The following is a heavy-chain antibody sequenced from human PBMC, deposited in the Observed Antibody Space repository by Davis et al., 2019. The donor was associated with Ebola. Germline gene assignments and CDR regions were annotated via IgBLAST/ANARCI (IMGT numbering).Heavy chain of an antibody. J-gene: IGHJ4*02. Sequence: GESLKIPCAASGITFSGPAMHRVRQASGNGLEWVGRIRSKANSYATAYAASVKGRFTISRDDSKYTGYLQMNSLRTEDTAVYYCTSSYASSSGDYWGQGTLVTVSS. CDR2: IRSKANSYAT. D-gene: IGHD6-6*01. CDR3: TSSYASSSGDY. CDR1: GITFSGPA. V-gene: IGHV3-73*01.